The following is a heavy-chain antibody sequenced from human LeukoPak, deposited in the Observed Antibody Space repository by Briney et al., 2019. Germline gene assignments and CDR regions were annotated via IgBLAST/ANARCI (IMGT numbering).Heavy chain of an antibody. CDR1: GYSFTSYW. Sequence: GESLKISCKGSGYSFTSYWIGWVRQMPGKGLEWMGIIYPGDSDTRYSPSFQGQVTTSADKSISTAYLQWSSLKASDTATYYCARLLGYYYYGMDVWGQGTTVTVSS. CDR3: ARLLGYYYYGMDV. CDR2: IYPGDSDT. V-gene: IGHV5-51*01. D-gene: IGHD3-16*01. J-gene: IGHJ6*02.